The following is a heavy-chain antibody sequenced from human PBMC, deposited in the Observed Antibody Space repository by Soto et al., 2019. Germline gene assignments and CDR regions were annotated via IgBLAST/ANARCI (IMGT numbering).Heavy chain of an antibody. V-gene: IGHV1-18*01. CDR1: GYTVTSYG. D-gene: IGHD3-22*01. CDR2: ISAYNGNT. J-gene: IGHJ3*02. Sequence: ASVKVSCKASGYTVTSYGISWVRQAPGQGLEWMGWISAYNGNTNYAQKLQGRVTMTTDTSTSTAYMELRSLRSDDTAVYYCASITYYYDSSGPRYDAFDIWGQGTMVTVSS. CDR3: ASITYYYDSSGPRYDAFDI.